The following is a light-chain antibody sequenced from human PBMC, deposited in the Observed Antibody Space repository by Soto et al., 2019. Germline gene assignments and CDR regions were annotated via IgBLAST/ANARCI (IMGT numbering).Light chain of an antibody. Sequence: DIVMTQSPLSLPVTPGEAASISCRSSQSLLHKNGNNYFNWYLQRPGQSPHLLIYMGFKRASGVPDRFSGSGAGTYVTLKISRVEAEDAGVYYCMQALQTPRTFGQGTKVEIK. V-gene: IGKV2-28*01. J-gene: IGKJ1*01. CDR3: MQALQTPRT. CDR1: QSLLHKNGNNY. CDR2: MGF.